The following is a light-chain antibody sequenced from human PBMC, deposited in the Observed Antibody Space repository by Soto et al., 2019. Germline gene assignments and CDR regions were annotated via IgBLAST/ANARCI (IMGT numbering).Light chain of an antibody. V-gene: IGLV2-14*01. CDR1: SSDVGGYNF. Sequence: QSALTQPASVSGSPGQSITISCTGTSSDVGGYNFVSWYQHLPGKAPKLLIYEVINRPSGVYDRFSGSVSGNTASLTISGLQAEDEADFYCASYTSSSTYVFGTGTKLTVL. CDR2: EVI. CDR3: ASYTSSSTYV. J-gene: IGLJ1*01.